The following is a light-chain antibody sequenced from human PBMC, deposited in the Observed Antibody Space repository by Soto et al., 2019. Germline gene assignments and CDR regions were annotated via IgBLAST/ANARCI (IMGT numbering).Light chain of an antibody. V-gene: IGKV3-15*01. CDR3: QQYNYWPLT. CDR1: QSVSIY. J-gene: IGKJ4*01. CDR2: VAS. Sequence: EIVMTQSPATLSVSPGERVTLSCRASQSVSIYLAWYQQRPGQAPRPLIYVASTRATGIPARFSASGSGTEFTLNINSLQSEDFAVYYCQQYNYWPLTFGGGTRVEI.